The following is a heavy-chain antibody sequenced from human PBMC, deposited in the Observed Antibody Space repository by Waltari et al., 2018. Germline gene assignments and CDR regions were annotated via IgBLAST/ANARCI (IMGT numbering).Heavy chain of an antibody. D-gene: IGHD2-2*01. V-gene: IGHV3-30*02. CDR1: GFTFSSYG. J-gene: IGHJ6*03. CDR2: IQSDGTNK. Sequence: QVQLVESGGGVVQPGGSLRLSWAASGFTFSSYGIHWVRQAPGKGLEWVAFIQSDGTNKYYADSVKGRFTITRDNSKNTLYLQVNSLRAEDTAVFYCAKADCRSTSCYGNMDVWGKGTTVTVSS. CDR3: AKADCRSTSCYGNMDV.